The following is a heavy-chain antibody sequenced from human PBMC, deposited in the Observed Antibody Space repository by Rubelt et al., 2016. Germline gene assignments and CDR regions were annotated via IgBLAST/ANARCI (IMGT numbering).Heavy chain of an antibody. CDR1: VGSFSGYY. V-gene: IGHV4-34*02. D-gene: IGHD3-16*01. CDR3: ARVYTGSDI. CDR2: IHHSGVT. J-gene: IGHJ3*02. Sequence: QVQLQQWGAGVLKPSETLSRTCAVYVGSFSGYYWSWIRQPPGKGLEWIGEIHHSGVTNENPSLTGRLTMSVDTSKNQFSLKLSSMTAADTAGYDCARVYTGSDIWGQGTMVTVSS.